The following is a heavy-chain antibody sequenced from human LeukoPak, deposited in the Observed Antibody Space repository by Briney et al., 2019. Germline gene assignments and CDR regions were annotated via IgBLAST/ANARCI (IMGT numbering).Heavy chain of an antibody. V-gene: IGHV4-39*02. J-gene: IGHJ3*01. CDR1: GGSLSSSSYD. Sequence: SETLSLTCTVPGGSLSSSSYDGGLIRQPPGKGLEWIGSIYYSGSTYYNPSLKSRVTISVDTSKNQFSLKLSSVTAADTAAYYCAIDYGDYDGYGGQGTMVTVSS. CDR3: AIDYGDYDGY. D-gene: IGHD4-17*01. CDR2: IYYSGST.